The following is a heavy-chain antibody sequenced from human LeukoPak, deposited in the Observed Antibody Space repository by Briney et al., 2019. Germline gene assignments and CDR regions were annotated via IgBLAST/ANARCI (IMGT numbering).Heavy chain of an antibody. CDR1: GYTFTKYG. CDR2: ISAYNANA. V-gene: IGHV1-18*01. D-gene: IGHD1-26*01. CDR3: ARVNSRILIPSGSSYNMDV. Sequence: GASVRVSCKASGYTFTKYGISWVRQAPGQGLEWMGWISAYNANANLAQKFRGRVTMSTDTSTSTAYMELRSLRSDDTAVYYCARVNSRILIPSGSSYNMDVWGQGTTVTIS. J-gene: IGHJ6*03.